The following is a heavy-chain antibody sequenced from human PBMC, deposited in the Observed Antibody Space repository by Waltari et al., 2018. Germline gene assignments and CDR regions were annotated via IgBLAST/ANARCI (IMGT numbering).Heavy chain of an antibody. CDR3: ATGIVVVPAANRGYAFEI. CDR1: GYTFTGYY. CDR2: INPNSGGT. D-gene: IGHD2-2*01. J-gene: IGHJ3*02. Sequence: QVQLVQSGAEVKKPGASVKVSCKAPGYTFTGYYMHWVRQPPGQGLEWMGWINPNSGGTIYAHDYEGRVTMTKDTSISTAYMELSRLRSDDTAMYYCATGIVVVPAANRGYAFEIWGQGTMVNVSS. V-gene: IGHV1-2*07.